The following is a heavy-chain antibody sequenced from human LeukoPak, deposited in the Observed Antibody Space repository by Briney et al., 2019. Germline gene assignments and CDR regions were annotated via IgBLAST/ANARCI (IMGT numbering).Heavy chain of an antibody. Sequence: GGSLRLSCAASGFTFSSYSMNWVRQAPGKGLEWVSVIYSGGSTYYADSVKGRFTISRDNSKNTLYLQMNSLRAEDTAVYYCARDPVVSDWGQGTLVTVSS. D-gene: IGHD5/OR15-5a*01. CDR1: GFTFSSYS. CDR2: IYSGGST. V-gene: IGHV3-53*01. CDR3: ARDPVVSD. J-gene: IGHJ4*02.